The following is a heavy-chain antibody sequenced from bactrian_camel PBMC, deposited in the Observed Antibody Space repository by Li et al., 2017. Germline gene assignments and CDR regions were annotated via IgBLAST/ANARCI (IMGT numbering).Heavy chain of an antibody. CDR2: IGDPGTT. D-gene: IGHD3*01. CDR1: GDTSGTVC. V-gene: IGHV3S55*01. J-gene: IGHJ6*01. CDR3: AADWAPTDWTTCMGWHAGSGY. Sequence: VQLVESGGGTVQAGGSLRLSCAVSGDTSGTVCMAWFRQGPGNGREVVATIGDPGTTTYTDSAKGRFTISKDNAKDTLYLQMTGLKPEDTAMYYCAADWAPTDWTTCMGWHAGSGYWGPGTQVTVS.